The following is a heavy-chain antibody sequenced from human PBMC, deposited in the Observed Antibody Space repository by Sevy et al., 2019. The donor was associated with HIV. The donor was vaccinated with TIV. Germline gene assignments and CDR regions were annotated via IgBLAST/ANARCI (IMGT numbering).Heavy chain of an antibody. CDR1: GFTISSNY. CDR3: VREGRNYYDSSAYYPHYAY. V-gene: IGHV3-53*01. D-gene: IGHD3-22*01. J-gene: IGHJ4*02. CDR2: IYSDGTT. Sequence: GGSLRLSCAASGFTISSNYMTWVRQAPGKGLEWVSVIYSDGTTYYADSVKGRFTISRDTSKNTLYLQMNSLRADDTALYYCVREGRNYYDSSAYYPHYAYWGQGILVTVSS.